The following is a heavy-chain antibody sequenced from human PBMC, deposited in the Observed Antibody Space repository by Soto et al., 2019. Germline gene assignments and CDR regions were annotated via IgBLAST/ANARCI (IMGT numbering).Heavy chain of an antibody. Sequence: EVQLLESGGGLVQPGWSLRLSCAASEFTFSSYSMIWVRQAAGKGLEWVSGVNGGGVITYYAESVKGRFTISKDNSKNTLYLQMNSLRAEDTAVFYCARGHFGVTMDVWGQGTTVTVSS. V-gene: IGHV3-23*01. CDR3: ARGHFGVTMDV. CDR2: VNGGGVIT. D-gene: IGHD3-3*01. J-gene: IGHJ6*02. CDR1: EFTFSSYS.